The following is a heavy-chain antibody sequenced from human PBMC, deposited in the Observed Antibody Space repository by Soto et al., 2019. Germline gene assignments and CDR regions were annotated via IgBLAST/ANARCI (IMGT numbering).Heavy chain of an antibody. CDR2: IKSKTDGGTT. CDR3: TTDAYYDILTGYFPVFDY. D-gene: IGHD3-9*01. Sequence: GGSLRLSCAASGFTFSNAWMNWVRQAPGKGLEWVGRIKSKTDGGTTDYAAPVKGRFTISRDDSKNTLYLQMNSLKTEDTAVYYCTTDAYYDILTGYFPVFDYWGQGTLVTVSS. J-gene: IGHJ4*02. CDR1: GFTFSNAW. V-gene: IGHV3-15*07.